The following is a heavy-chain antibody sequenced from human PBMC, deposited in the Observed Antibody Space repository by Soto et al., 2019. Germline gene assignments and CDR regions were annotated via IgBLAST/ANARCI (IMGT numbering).Heavy chain of an antibody. CDR1: GAPITTTKW. V-gene: IGHV4-4*02. CDR3: ATQTISYTWGV. CDR2: LSRGDER. Sequence: QVQLQESGPGLVKPSETLSLTCTVSGAPITTTKWWAWVRLPPGKGLEWIGELSRGDERSSNPSLEARFTMSPDKANNHFSLKLTSVTAAASAIYYCATQTISYTWGVWGRGTSVTVSS. J-gene: IGHJ6*02. D-gene: IGHD3-16*01.